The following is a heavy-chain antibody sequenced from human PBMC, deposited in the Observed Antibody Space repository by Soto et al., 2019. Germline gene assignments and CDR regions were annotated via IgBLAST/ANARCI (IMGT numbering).Heavy chain of an antibody. CDR2: IFYTGST. V-gene: IGHV4-59*01. J-gene: IGHJ4*02. CDR1: GGSISTYY. CDR3: ARLNRGTYDY. Sequence: SETLSLTWAVSGGSISTYYWSWIRQPPGKGLEWLGYIFYTGSTDYNPSLKGRVTISLDTSKDQFSLKLTSVTAADTAVYYCARLNRGTYDYWGQGALVTVSS.